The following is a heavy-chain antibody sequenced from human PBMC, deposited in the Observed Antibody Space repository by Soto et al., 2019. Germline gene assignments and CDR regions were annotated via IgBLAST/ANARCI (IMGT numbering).Heavy chain of an antibody. D-gene: IGHD3-22*01. CDR1: GFTFSSYA. V-gene: IGHV3-30-3*01. Sequence: GGSLILSCAASGFTFSSYAMHWVRQAPGKGLEWVAVISYDGSNKYYADSVKGRFTISRDNSKNTLYLQMNSLRAEDTAVYYCARDNYYDSSGYYWPHFDYWGQGTLVTVSS. J-gene: IGHJ4*02. CDR3: ARDNYYDSSGYYWPHFDY. CDR2: ISYDGSNK.